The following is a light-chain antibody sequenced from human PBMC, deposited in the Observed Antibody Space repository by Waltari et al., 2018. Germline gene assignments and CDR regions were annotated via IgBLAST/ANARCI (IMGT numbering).Light chain of an antibody. J-gene: IGKJ5*01. Sequence: DIVLTQSPDSLAVSLDEKATINRQSIQTLLYNTNNKNYLAWYQQKPRQPPKLLIYWASTRESGVPDRFSGSGSGTDFTLTISSLQAEDVAVYYCHQYYTTPITFGQGTRLEIK. CDR2: WAS. CDR3: HQYYTTPIT. V-gene: IGKV4-1*01. CDR1: QTLLYNTNNKNY.